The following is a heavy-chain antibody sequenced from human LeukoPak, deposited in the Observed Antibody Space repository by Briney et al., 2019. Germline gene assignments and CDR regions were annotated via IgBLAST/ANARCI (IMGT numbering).Heavy chain of an antibody. CDR3: ARDQIPVRYGSGSRAAYYYYGMDV. D-gene: IGHD3-10*01. V-gene: IGHV1-18*01. J-gene: IGHJ6*02. Sequence: ASVKVSCKASGYTFTSYGISWVRQAPGQGLEWMGWISAYNGNTNYAQKLQGRVTMTTDTSTGTAYMELRSLRSDDTAVYYCARDQIPVRYGSGSRAAYYYYGMDVWGQGTTVTVSS. CDR1: GYTFTSYG. CDR2: ISAYNGNT.